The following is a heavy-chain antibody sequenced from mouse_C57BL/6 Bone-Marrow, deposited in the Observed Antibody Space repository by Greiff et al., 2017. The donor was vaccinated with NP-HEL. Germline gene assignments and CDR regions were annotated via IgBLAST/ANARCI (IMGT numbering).Heavy chain of an antibody. V-gene: IGHV1-81*01. CDR2: IYPRSGNT. CDR1: GYTFTSYG. D-gene: IGHD3-2*02. Sequence: VQLQQSGAELARPGASVKLSCKASGYTFTSYGISWVKQRTGQGLEWIGEIYPRSGNTYYNEKFKGKATLTADKSSSTAYMELRSLTAEDSAVYFCVRQLRLRGFAYWGQGTLVTVSA. CDR3: VRQLRLRGFAY. J-gene: IGHJ3*01.